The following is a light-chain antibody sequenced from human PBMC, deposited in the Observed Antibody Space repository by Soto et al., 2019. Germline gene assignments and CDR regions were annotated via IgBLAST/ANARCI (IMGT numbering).Light chain of an antibody. J-gene: IGKJ4*01. Sequence: EIVLTRSPGTLSLSPGERATLSCRASQSVSSSYLAWYQQKPGQAPRLLIYGASSRATGIPDRFSGSGSGTVITLTISRLEPEDDAVYYCQQYGSSPTFGGGTKVEIK. CDR2: GAS. V-gene: IGKV3-20*01. CDR1: QSVSSSY. CDR3: QQYGSSPT.